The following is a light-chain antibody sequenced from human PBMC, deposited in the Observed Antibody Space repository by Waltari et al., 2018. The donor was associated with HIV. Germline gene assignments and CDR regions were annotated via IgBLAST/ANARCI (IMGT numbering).Light chain of an antibody. J-gene: IGLJ2*01. CDR3: SSDGGTSAGGSRKFYVI. Sequence: QSALTQPPSASGSPGRSVTIASTGTSNDIAPSKFVPWYQQHPGKAPPLTISDLNNRPSRGPNRFSCSTSGNTASLPVSGLQAEDEATYSCSSDGGTSAGGSRKFYVIFGGGTKLPVL. CDR2: DLN. V-gene: IGLV2-8*01. CDR1: SNDIAPSKF.